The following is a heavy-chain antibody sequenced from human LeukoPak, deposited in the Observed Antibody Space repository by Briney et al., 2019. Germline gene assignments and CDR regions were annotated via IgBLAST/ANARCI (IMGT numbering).Heavy chain of an antibody. J-gene: IGHJ4*02. D-gene: IGHD6-13*01. Sequence: ASVKVSCKASGYTFTSYYMHWVRQAPGQGLEWMGIINPSGGSTSYAQKFQGRVTMTRDTSTSTVYMELSSLRSEDTAVYYCAKEGGSWYGDYWGQGTLVTVSS. CDR2: INPSGGST. CDR1: GYTFTSYY. CDR3: AKEGGSWYGDY. V-gene: IGHV1-46*01.